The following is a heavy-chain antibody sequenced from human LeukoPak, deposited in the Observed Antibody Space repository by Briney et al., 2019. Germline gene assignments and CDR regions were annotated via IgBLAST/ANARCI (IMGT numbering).Heavy chain of an antibody. J-gene: IGHJ6*04. Sequence: GASVKVSCKASGGTFSSYAISWVRQAPGQGLEWMGGIIPIFGTANYAQKFQGRVTITADESTSTAYMELSSLRSEDTAVYYCASERAGGSLYYYYGMDGWGKGTTVTVSS. CDR3: ASERAGGSLYYYYGMDG. CDR1: GGTFSSYA. V-gene: IGHV1-69*13. D-gene: IGHD2-15*01. CDR2: IIPIFGTA.